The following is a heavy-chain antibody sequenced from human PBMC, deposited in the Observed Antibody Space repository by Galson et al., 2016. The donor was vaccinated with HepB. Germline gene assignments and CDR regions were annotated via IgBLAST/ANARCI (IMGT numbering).Heavy chain of an antibody. CDR1: GFSFSSYN. D-gene: IGHD3-22*01. Sequence: SLRLSCAASGFSFSSYNMHWVRQAPGQGPEWLSYIDTFSSTIYYAASVKGRFTISRDNAKNSLYLQMNSLRAEDTAVYYCARALVSFYDSSGYYYVMPHDAFDIWGQGTVVTVSS. CDR3: ARALVSFYDSSGYYYVMPHDAFDI. V-gene: IGHV3-48*04. J-gene: IGHJ3*02. CDR2: IDTFSSTI.